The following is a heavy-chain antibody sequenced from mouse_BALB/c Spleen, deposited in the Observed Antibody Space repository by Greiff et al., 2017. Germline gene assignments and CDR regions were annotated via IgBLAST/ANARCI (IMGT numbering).Heavy chain of an antibody. CDR3: ARSRGYAMDY. CDR1: GYSITSDYA. Sequence: DVKLQESGPGLVKPSQSLSLTCTVTGYSITSDYAWNWIRQFPGNKLEWMGYISYSGSTSYNPSLKSRISITRDTSKNQFFLQLNSVTTEDTATYYCARSRGYAMDYWGQGTSVTVSS. V-gene: IGHV3-2*02. CDR2: ISYSGST. J-gene: IGHJ4*01.